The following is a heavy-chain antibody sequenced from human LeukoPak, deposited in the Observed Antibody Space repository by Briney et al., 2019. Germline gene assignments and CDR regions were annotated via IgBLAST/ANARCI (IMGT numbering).Heavy chain of an antibody. J-gene: IGHJ4*02. CDR3: AKGSSGYFFDH. CDR2: ISNDGGGT. CDR1: GFNLGSYG. D-gene: IGHD3-22*01. V-gene: IGHV3-23*01. Sequence: GGSLRLSCAASGFNLGSYGMSWLRQAPGKGLEWVSSISNDGGGTFSADSVRGRFTISRDNSKNTLFLQMDSLRAEDTALYFCAKGSSGYFFDHWGQGSLVTVSS.